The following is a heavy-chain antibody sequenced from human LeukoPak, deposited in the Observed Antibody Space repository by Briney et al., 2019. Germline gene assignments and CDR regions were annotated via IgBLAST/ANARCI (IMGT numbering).Heavy chain of an antibody. D-gene: IGHD6-6*01. CDR3: AKIMGSSPSTAYFAY. J-gene: IGHJ4*02. CDR1: GFTFSSYA. V-gene: IGHV3-23*01. Sequence: TGGSLRLSCAASGFTFSSYAINWVRQAPGKGLEWLSAISGSGGHIYYADSLKGRFTISRDNSKSTAYLEMNSLRAEDTAVYHCAKIMGSSPSTAYFAYWGQGTLVTVSS. CDR2: ISGSGGHI.